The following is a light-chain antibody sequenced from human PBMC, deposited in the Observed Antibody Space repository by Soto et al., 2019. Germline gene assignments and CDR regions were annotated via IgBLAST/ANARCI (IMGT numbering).Light chain of an antibody. Sequence: EKVMTQSPATLSVSPGERAILSCRASQSVSSNLAWYQQKPGQAPRLLIYGASTRAIDIPARFSGSGSETEFTLTISSLQSEDFAVYYCRQYNNWPRTFGQGTKVDIK. CDR3: RQYNNWPRT. CDR1: QSVSSN. V-gene: IGKV3-15*01. J-gene: IGKJ1*01. CDR2: GAS.